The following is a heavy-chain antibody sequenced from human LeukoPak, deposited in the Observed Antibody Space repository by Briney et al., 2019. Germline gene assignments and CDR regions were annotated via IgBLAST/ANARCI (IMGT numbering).Heavy chain of an antibody. V-gene: IGHV3-74*01. CDR3: ASLGGWLRTGMDV. CDR2: INSDGSST. D-gene: IGHD5-12*01. J-gene: IGHJ6*02. CDR1: GFTFSSYW. Sequence: GGSLRLSCAASGFTFSSYWMHWVRQAPGKGLVWVSRINSDGSSTNYADSVKGRFTISRDNAKNSLYLQMNSLRAEDTAVYYCASLGGWLRTGMDVWGQGTTVTVSS.